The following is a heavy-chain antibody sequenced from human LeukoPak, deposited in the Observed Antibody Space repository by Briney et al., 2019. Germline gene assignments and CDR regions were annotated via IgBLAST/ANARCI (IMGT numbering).Heavy chain of an antibody. CDR3: ARDPPKWLQLPLL. CDR1: GFIVSSFW. D-gene: IGHD2-15*01. Sequence: EPGRSLRLSCDASGFIVSSFWMTWVRQAPGKGLEWVANIKQDGSEKYYVDSVKGRFTISRDNAKKSLYLQMNSLRVEDTAVYYCARDPPKWLQLPLLWGQGTLVTVSS. V-gene: IGHV3-7*01. J-gene: IGHJ4*02. CDR2: IKQDGSEK.